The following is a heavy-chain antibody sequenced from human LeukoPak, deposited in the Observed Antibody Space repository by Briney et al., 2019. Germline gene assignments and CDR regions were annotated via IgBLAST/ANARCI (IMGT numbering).Heavy chain of an antibody. Sequence: GGSLRLSCAASGFTFSSYWMSWVRQAPGKGLEWVANIKQDGSEKYYVDSVKGRFTISRDISKNTLYLQMNSLRAEDTAVYYCARDPSRSWWGYFDYWGQGALVTVSS. D-gene: IGHD6-13*01. J-gene: IGHJ4*02. CDR3: ARDPSRSWWGYFDY. CDR2: IKQDGSEK. CDR1: GFTFSSYW. V-gene: IGHV3-7*03.